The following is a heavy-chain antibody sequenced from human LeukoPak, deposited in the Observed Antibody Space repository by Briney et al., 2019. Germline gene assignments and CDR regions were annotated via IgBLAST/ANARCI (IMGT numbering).Heavy chain of an antibody. CDR1: GGSISSYY. CDR2: ISDIGSI. V-gene: IGHV4-59*08. Sequence: SETLSLTCTVSGGSISSYYWSWIRQPPGKGLEWIAYISDIGSINYNPSLKSRVTISLEMSKNQFSPKLSSVTAADTAVYYCAGHHPRNTVDFWGQGTLVTVSS. D-gene: IGHD2-8*02. J-gene: IGHJ4*02. CDR3: AGHHPRNTVDF.